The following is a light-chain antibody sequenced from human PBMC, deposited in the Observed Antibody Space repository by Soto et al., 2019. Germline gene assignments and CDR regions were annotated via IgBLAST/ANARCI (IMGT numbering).Light chain of an antibody. CDR2: SNN. Sequence: QSVLTQPPSASGTPGQRVTISCSGSSSNIGTNTVNWYQHLPGSAPKLLIYSNNQRPSGVPDRFSGSKSGTSASLAISGLHPDEEADYYCEAWDGSLNVVLFGGGTKLTVL. J-gene: IGLJ2*01. CDR1: SSNIGTNT. CDR3: EAWDGSLNVVL. V-gene: IGLV1-44*01.